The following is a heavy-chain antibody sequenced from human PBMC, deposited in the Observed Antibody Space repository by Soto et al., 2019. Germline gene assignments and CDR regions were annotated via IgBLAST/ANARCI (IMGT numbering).Heavy chain of an antibody. Sequence: SETLSLTCTVSGGSISSCDYHWTWIRQHPGKGLAWIGYIFYSGTTYDTPSLKSRITISVDTSKNQFSLKMTSVTAEHTAMCSCARGYRFSGYDLDYWGEGTLVSVFS. J-gene: IGHJ4*02. CDR1: GGSISSCDYH. CDR3: ARGYRFSGYDLDY. CDR2: IFYSGTT. V-gene: IGHV4-31*03. D-gene: IGHD5-12*01.